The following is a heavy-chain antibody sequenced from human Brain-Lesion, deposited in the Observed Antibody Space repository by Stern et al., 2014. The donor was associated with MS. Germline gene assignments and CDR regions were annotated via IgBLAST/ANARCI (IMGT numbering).Heavy chain of an antibody. V-gene: IGHV5-51*03. Sequence: EVQLVESGAEVKKPGESLKISCEASGYLFDDYWIGWVRQMSGRGLELVAIIFPRDSNTRYSPSVQGPVPISADKSLRTPHFQWSTLKAPAPALYYWASSPATPSGYDRFDYWGQGALVTVSS. D-gene: IGHD5-12*01. CDR1: GYLFDDYW. J-gene: IGHJ4*02. CDR3: ASSPATPSGYDRFDY. CDR2: IFPRDSNT.